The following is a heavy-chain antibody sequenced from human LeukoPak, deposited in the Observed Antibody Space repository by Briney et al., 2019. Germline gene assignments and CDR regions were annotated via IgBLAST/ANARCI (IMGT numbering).Heavy chain of an antibody. CDR3: ARHSESDDYGDYEPADY. V-gene: IGHV1-18*01. Sequence: GASVKVSCKASGHTFTSYGISWVRQAPGQGLECMGWISAYNGNTNYAQKLQGRVTMTTDTSTSTAYMELRSLRSDDTAVYYCARHSESDDYGDYEPADYWGQGTLVTVSS. D-gene: IGHD4-17*01. J-gene: IGHJ4*02. CDR1: GHTFTSYG. CDR2: ISAYNGNT.